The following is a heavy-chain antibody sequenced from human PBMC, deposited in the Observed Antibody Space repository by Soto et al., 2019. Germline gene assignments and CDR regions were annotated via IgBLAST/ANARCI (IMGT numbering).Heavy chain of an antibody. Sequence: QVQVLQSGPEVKRPGASVTVSCKTSGYTFSTSGISWVRQAPGQGLEWVGWIRPDNGNRKSAQRLQGRVTLTTDTSASTAYMELRSLTSDDTAMYYCARAQLVRELLIPPRFDYWGQGTLVTVSS. CDR1: GYTFSTSG. CDR2: IRPDNGNR. J-gene: IGHJ4*02. CDR3: ARAQLVRELLIPPRFDY. V-gene: IGHV1-18*01. D-gene: IGHD3-10*01.